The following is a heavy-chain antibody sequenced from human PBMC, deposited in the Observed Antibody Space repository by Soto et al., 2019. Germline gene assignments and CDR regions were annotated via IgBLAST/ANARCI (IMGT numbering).Heavy chain of an antibody. CDR1: GGSFSGYY. D-gene: IGHD2-15*01. V-gene: IGHV4-34*01. J-gene: IGHJ4*02. CDR3: ARDPHNCSGGSCYSFDY. CDR2: INHSGST. Sequence: PSETLSLTCAVYGGSFSGYYWSWIRQPPGKGLEWIGEINHSGSTNYNPSLKSRVTISVDTSKNQFSLKLSSVTAADTAVYYCARDPHNCSGGSCYSFDYWGQGTLVTV.